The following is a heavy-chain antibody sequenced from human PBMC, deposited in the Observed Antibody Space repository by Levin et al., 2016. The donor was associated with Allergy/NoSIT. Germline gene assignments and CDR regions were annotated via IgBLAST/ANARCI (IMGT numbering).Heavy chain of an antibody. CDR1: GFTFSNYG. V-gene: IGHV3-23*01. J-gene: IGHJ6*02. CDR3: ANSRNYYYGMDV. Sequence: GESLKISCAASGFTFSNYGMSWVRQAPGKGLEWVSTIGGSGAGTYYTDSVKGRFTISRDNSNSMLYLQMNNLRAEDTAIYYCANSRNYYYGMDVWGQGTTVIVSS. CDR2: IGGSGAGT.